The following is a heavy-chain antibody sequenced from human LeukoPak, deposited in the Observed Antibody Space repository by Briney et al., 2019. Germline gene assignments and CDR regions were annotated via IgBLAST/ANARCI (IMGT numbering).Heavy chain of an antibody. CDR3: ARAPFYGSGSYLHLFDY. Sequence: GGSLRLSCAASGFTFSDYYMSWIRQAPGKGLEWVSYISSSSSYTNYVDSVKGRFTTSRDNAKNSLYLQMNSLRAEDTAVYYCARAPFYGSGSYLHLFDYWGQGTLVTVSS. D-gene: IGHD3-10*01. V-gene: IGHV3-11*06. J-gene: IGHJ4*02. CDR1: GFTFSDYY. CDR2: ISSSSSYT.